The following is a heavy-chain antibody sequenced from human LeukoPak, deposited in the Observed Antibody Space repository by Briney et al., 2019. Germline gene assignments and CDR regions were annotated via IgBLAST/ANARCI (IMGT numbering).Heavy chain of an antibody. D-gene: IGHD3-22*01. Sequence: GASVKVSCKASGYTFTSYTTHWVRQAPGQGLEWMGIINPSGGGTSYAQKFRGRVTMTRDTSTSTLYMELSSLRSEDTAVYYCAREGSSGYYYFDFWGQGTLVTVSS. V-gene: IGHV1-46*01. CDR1: GYTFTSYT. CDR2: INPSGGGT. J-gene: IGHJ4*02. CDR3: AREGSSGYYYFDF.